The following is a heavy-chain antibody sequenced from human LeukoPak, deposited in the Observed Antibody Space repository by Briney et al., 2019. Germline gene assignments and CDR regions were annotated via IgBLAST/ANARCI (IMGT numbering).Heavy chain of an antibody. CDR1: GFTFSSYA. CDR3: AKGYCSGGSCWDAFDI. D-gene: IGHD2-15*01. CDR2: ISGGGGST. V-gene: IGHV3-23*01. Sequence: GGSLRLSCAASGFTFSSYAMSWVRQAPGKGLEWVSAISGGGGSTYYADSVKGRFTISRDNSKNTLYLQMNSLGAEDTAVYYCAKGYCSGGSCWDAFDIWGQGTMVTVSS. J-gene: IGHJ3*02.